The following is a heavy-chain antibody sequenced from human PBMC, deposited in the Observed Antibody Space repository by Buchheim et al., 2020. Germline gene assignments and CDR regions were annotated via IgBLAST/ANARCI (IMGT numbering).Heavy chain of an antibody. CDR2: ISYDGSTI. CDR3: ARDRGSGWSYYYHGLDV. CDR1: GFTFSHYA. J-gene: IGHJ6*02. D-gene: IGHD6-19*01. V-gene: IGHV3-30*14. Sequence: QVQLVESGGGVVQPGRSLRLSCAASGFTFSHYAVHWVRQAPGKGLEWVAVISYDGSTIYYADSVKGRFTFSRDNSKNTLSLQMNSLRAEDTAVYYCARDRGSGWSYYYHGLDVWGQGTT.